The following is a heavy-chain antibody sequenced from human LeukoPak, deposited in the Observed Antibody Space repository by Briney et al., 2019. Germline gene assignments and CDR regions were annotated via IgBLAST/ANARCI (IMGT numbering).Heavy chain of an antibody. D-gene: IGHD2-2*01. CDR3: ASSTSRAGGPGGHSFYY. J-gene: IGHJ4*02. CDR2: MSSSSSYI. CDR1: GFIFSSYG. Sequence: PGGSPRLSCAASGFIFSSYGMNWVRQASGKGLEWVSFMSSSSSYIYYADSLKGRFTISRDNAKNSLYLQMNSLRAEDTAVYCWASSTSRAGGPGGHSFYYWGQGTLVTVSS. V-gene: IGHV3-21*01.